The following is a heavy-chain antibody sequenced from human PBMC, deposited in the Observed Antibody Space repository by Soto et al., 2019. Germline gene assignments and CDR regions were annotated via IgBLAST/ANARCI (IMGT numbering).Heavy chain of an antibody. V-gene: IGHV3-7*01. Sequence: GGSLRLSCAASGFTFSSYWMSWVRQAPGKGLEWVANIKQGGSEKYYVDSGKGRFTISRDNAKNSLYLQMNSLRAEDTAVYYCARLATFGGNYYYYYMDVWGKGTLVTVSS. CDR1: GFTFSSYW. CDR2: IKQGGSEK. CDR3: ARLATFGGNYYYYYMDV. D-gene: IGHD3-16*01. J-gene: IGHJ6*03.